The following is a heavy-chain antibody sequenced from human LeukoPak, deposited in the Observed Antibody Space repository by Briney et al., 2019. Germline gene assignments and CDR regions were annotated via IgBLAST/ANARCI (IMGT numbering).Heavy chain of an antibody. Sequence: ASVTVSCKASGYTFTGDYMHWVRQAPGQGLEWMGWINPNSGGTKYAQKFQGRVTMTRGTYISTAYMELTSLRSDDTGVYYCARDLWEGSNSWIPYWGQGTLVTVSS. CDR3: ARDLWEGSNSWIPY. D-gene: IGHD6-13*01. CDR2: INPNSGGT. J-gene: IGHJ4*02. CDR1: GYTFTGDY. V-gene: IGHV1-2*02.